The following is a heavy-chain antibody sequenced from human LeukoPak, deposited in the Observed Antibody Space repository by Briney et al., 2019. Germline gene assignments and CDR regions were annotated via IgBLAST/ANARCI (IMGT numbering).Heavy chain of an antibody. CDR3: ASRGLISDAFDI. Sequence: ASVKVSCKASGYIFSTYYMHWVRQAPGQGLEWMGIINPSGGSTSYAQKFQGRVTMTRDMSTSTVYMELSSLRSEDTAVYYCASRGLISDAFDIWGQGTMVTVSS. J-gene: IGHJ3*02. CDR1: GYIFSTYY. D-gene: IGHD3-16*01. CDR2: INPSGGST. V-gene: IGHV1-46*01.